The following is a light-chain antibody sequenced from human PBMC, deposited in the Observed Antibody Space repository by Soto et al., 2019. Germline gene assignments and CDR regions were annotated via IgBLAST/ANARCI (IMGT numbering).Light chain of an antibody. V-gene: IGKV2-30*02. Sequence: DVVMTQSPLSLPGTLGQPASISCRSSQSLVHSDGNTYLNWFQQRPGQSPRRLIYKVSNRDSGVPDRFSGSGSGTDFTLKISRVEAEDVGVYYCMQGIHWQWTFGQGTKVDIK. CDR2: KVS. CDR1: QSLVHSDGNTY. CDR3: MQGIHWQWT. J-gene: IGKJ1*01.